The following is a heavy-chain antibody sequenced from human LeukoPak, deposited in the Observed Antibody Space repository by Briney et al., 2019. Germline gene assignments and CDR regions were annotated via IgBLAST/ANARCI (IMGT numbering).Heavy chain of an antibody. J-gene: IGHJ4*02. CDR2: ISYDGSNK. Sequence: GRSLRLSCAASGFTFSSYAMHWVRQAPGKGLEWVAVISYDGSNKYYADSVKGRFTISRDNSKNTLYLQMNSLRAEDTAVYYFASRDSSSLHDYWGQGTLVTVSS. V-gene: IGHV3-30-3*01. CDR1: GFTFSSYA. CDR3: ASRDSSSLHDY. D-gene: IGHD6-6*01.